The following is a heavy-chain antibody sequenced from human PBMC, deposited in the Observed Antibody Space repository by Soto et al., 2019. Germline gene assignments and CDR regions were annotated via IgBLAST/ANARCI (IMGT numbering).Heavy chain of an antibody. J-gene: IGHJ3*02. CDR1: GVNFRSYG. V-gene: IGHV3-23*01. CDR2: ISGSGGST. CDR3: AIVVYGATMIVVVTPDAFDI. D-gene: IGHD3-22*01. Sequence: GGSLRLSSAASGVNFRSYGMSWVRQAPGKGLEWVSAISGSGGSTYYADSVKGRFTISRDNSKNTLYLQMNSLRAEDTAVYYCAIVVYGATMIVVVTPDAFDIWGQGTMVTVSS.